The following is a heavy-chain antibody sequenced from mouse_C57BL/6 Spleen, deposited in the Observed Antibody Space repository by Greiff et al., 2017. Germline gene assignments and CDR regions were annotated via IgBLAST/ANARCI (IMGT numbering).Heavy chain of an antibody. CDR1: GYAFSSYW. V-gene: IGHV1-80*01. D-gene: IGHD4-1*01. CDR2: IYPGDGDT. Sequence: VQLQQSGAELVKPGASVKISCKASGYAFSSYWMNWVKQRPGKGLEWIGQIYPGDGDTNYNGKFKGKATLTADKSSSTAYMQLSSLTSEDSAVYFCAREANWDGGFDYWGQGTTLTVSS. CDR3: AREANWDGGFDY. J-gene: IGHJ2*01.